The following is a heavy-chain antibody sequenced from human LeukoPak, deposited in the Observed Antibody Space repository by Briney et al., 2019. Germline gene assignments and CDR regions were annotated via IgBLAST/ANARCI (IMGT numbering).Heavy chain of an antibody. CDR2: IYYSGST. V-gene: IGHV4-59*01. D-gene: IGHD3-10*01. CDR3: ARGNYGSGSYHFDY. J-gene: IGHJ4*02. Sequence: SETLSLTCTVSGGSISSYYWSWIRQPPGKGLEWIGYIYYSGSTNYNPSLKSRVTISVDTSKNQFSLKLSSVTAADTAVYYCARGNYGSGSYHFDYWGQGTLVTVSS. CDR1: GGSISSYY.